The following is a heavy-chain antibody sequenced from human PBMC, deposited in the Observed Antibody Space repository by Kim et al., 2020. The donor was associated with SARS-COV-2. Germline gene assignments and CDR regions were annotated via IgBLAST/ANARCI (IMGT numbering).Heavy chain of an antibody. CDR3: AKARSSASYSMDV. V-gene: IGHV3-30*02. D-gene: IGHD2-15*01. Sequence: YADCEEGRFTTSGDNSKNTLELQMNSLRAEDTVVYYCAKARSSASYSMDVWGQGTTVTVSS. J-gene: IGHJ6*02.